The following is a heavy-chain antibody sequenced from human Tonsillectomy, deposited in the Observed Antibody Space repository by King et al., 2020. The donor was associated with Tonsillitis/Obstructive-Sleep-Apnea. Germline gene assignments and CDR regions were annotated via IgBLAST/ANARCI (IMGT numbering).Heavy chain of an antibody. Sequence: VQLPQWGAGLLKPSETLSLTCAVYGGSFSGYYWSWIRQPPGKGLEWIGEINHSVSTNYNPSLKSRVTISVDTSKNQFSLKLSSVTAADTAVYYCAGYDFWSGYRFQHWGQGTLVTVSS. D-gene: IGHD3-3*01. V-gene: IGHV4-34*01. CDR3: AGYDFWSGYRFQH. CDR2: INHSVST. CDR1: GGSFSGYY. J-gene: IGHJ1*01.